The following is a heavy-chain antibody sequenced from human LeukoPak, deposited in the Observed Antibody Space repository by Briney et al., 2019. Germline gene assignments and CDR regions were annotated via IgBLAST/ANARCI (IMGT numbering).Heavy chain of an antibody. CDR3: ARDGGIGLDY. D-gene: IGHD2-21*01. Sequence: PGGSLRLSCAASGFTVSSDYMTWVRQAPGKGLQWVAVIWYDESKKYYTDSVKGRFTISRDVSKNTLYLQMNSLRAEDSAMYYCARDGGIGLDYWGQGTLVTASS. CDR1: GFTVSSDY. CDR2: IWYDESKK. V-gene: IGHV3-33*08. J-gene: IGHJ4*02.